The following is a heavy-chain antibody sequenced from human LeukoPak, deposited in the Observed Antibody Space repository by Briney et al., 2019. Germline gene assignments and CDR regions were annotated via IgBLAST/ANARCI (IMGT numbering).Heavy chain of an antibody. V-gene: IGHV4-38-2*02. D-gene: IGHD7-27*01. J-gene: IGHJ6*03. CDR2: IYHSGST. CDR3: ALLGGMDV. CDR1: GYTISSGYY. Sequence: SETLSLTCTVSGYTISSGYYWGWIRQPPGKGLEWIGSIYHSGSTYYNPSLKSRVTISVDTSKNQFSLKLSSMTAADTAVYYCALLGGMDVWGKGATVTVSS.